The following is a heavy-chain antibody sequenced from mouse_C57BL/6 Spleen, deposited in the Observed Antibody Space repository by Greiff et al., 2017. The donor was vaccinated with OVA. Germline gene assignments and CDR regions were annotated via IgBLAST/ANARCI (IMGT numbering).Heavy chain of an antibody. D-gene: IGHD2-3*01. J-gene: IGHJ2*01. CDR1: GYTFTSYW. CDR2: IAPNSGGT. CDR3: ASQGGWLPTPYFDY. Sequence: QVQLQQPGAELVKPGASVKLSCKASGYTFTSYWMHWVKQRPGRGLEWIGRIAPNSGGTKYNEKFKSKATLTVDKPSSTAYMQLSSLTSEDSAVYYCASQGGWLPTPYFDYWGQGTTLTVSS. V-gene: IGHV1-72*01.